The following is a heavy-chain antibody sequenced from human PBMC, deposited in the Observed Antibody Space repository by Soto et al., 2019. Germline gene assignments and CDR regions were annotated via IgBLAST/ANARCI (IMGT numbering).Heavy chain of an antibody. D-gene: IGHD3-22*01. CDR2: ISPYSGKT. CDR3: AREGLLLLPDY. J-gene: IGHJ4*02. CDR1: GYTFTNND. V-gene: IGHV1-18*01. Sequence: QIQLVQSGSEVREPGASAKVSCKTSGYTFTNNDVCWVRQAPGQGLEWMGWISPYSGKTNYARKFRDRVTMTADTSTSTVYMELGSLTSDDTAVYYCAREGLLLLPDYWGQGTLVTVSS.